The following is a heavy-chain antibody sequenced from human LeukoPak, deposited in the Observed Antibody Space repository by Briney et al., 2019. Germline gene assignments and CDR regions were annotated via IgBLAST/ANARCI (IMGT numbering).Heavy chain of an antibody. Sequence: GGSLRLSCAASGFTFSSYGMHWVRQAPGKGLEWVAFIRYDGSNKYYADSVKGRFTISRDNSKNTLYLQMNSLRAEDTAVYYCAKGAWWELLSTYFDSWGQGPLVTVSS. D-gene: IGHD1-26*01. CDR3: AKGAWWELLSTYFDS. CDR1: GFTFSSYG. J-gene: IGHJ4*02. V-gene: IGHV3-30*02. CDR2: IRYDGSNK.